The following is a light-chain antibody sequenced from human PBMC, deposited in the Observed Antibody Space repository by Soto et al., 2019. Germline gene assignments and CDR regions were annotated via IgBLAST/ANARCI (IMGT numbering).Light chain of an antibody. V-gene: IGKV3-11*01. CDR1: QSVSSY. Sequence: EIVLTQSPATLSLSPGERATLSCRASQSVSSYLGWYQQKPGQAPRPLIYDVSDRATGIPARFSGSGSGTDFTLTITSLEPEDFAVYYCQHRYNWLIAFGQGTRLEIK. CDR3: QHRYNWLIA. CDR2: DVS. J-gene: IGKJ5*01.